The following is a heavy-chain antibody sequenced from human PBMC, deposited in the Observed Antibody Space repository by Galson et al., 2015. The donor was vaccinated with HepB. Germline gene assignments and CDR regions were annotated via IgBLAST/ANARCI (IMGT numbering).Heavy chain of an antibody. Sequence: SLRLSCAASGFTVSSNYMSWVRQAPGKGLEWVSVIYSGGSTYYADSVKGRFTISRDNSKNTLYLQMNSLRAEDTAVYYCARDRGAGHYNWFDPWGQGTLVTVSS. CDR3: ARDRGAGHYNWFDP. V-gene: IGHV3-66*01. CDR2: IYSGGST. J-gene: IGHJ5*02. D-gene: IGHD4/OR15-4a*01. CDR1: GFTVSSNY.